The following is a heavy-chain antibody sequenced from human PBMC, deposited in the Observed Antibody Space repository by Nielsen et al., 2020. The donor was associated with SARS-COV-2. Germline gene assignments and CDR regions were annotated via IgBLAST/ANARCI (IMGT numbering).Heavy chain of an antibody. Sequence: GESLKISCAASGFTFSNYAMTWVRQAPGKGLEWVSGIGGSGRDTYYANSVKGRFTISRDNSRNTLYLQMNSLTAEDTAVYYCAKNSAAATNGLDYWGQGTLVTVSS. D-gene: IGHD6-13*01. V-gene: IGHV3-23*01. CDR2: IGGSGRDT. J-gene: IGHJ4*02. CDR1: GFTFSNYA. CDR3: AKNSAAATNGLDY.